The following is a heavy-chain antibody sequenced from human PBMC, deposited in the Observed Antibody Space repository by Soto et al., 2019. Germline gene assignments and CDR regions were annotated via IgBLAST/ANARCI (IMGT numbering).Heavy chain of an antibody. J-gene: IGHJ5*02. CDR3: ARAYTNIFGVVPVVDP. Sequence: ASVKVSCKASGYTFTSYAMHWVRQAPGQRLEWMGWINAGNGNTKYSQKFQGRVTITRDTSASTAYMELSSLRSEDTAVYYCARAYTNIFGVVPVVDPWGQGTLVTVSS. CDR1: GYTFTSYA. CDR2: INAGNGNT. D-gene: IGHD3-3*01. V-gene: IGHV1-3*01.